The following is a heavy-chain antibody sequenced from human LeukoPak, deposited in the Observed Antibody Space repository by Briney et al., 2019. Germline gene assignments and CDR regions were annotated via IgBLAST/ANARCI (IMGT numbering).Heavy chain of an antibody. D-gene: IGHD5-12*01. CDR3: ARDLRPFSGYDNLAFDI. Sequence: GGSLRLSCAASGITFSSYGMSWVRQAPGKGLEWVSSISSTGGTTYYADSVKGRFTISRDNSKNTLYLQMNSLRAEDTAVYYCARDLRPFSGYDNLAFDIWGQGTMVTVSS. CDR1: GITFSSYG. V-gene: IGHV3-23*01. J-gene: IGHJ3*02. CDR2: ISSTGGTT.